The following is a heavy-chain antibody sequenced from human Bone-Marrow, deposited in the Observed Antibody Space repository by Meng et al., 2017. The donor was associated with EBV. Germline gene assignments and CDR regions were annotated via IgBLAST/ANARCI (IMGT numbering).Heavy chain of an antibody. D-gene: IGHD3-9*01. Sequence: GQLGQSVAEVKKPGSSGKFSCTSSGGTFRNYGISGVRQAPGQGLEWMGVIIPSFGTTHFAKKFQGRVTITADESTSTAYMELSSLRSEDTALYYCARDRVASSDILTGHLLLKYWGQGTLVTVSS. CDR3: ARDRVASSDILTGHLLLKY. V-gene: IGHV1-69*01. CDR1: GGTFRNYG. J-gene: IGHJ4*02. CDR2: IIPSFGTT.